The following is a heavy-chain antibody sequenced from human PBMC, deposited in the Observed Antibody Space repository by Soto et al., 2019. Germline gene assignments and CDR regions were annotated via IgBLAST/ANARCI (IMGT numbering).Heavy chain of an antibody. D-gene: IGHD3-22*01. J-gene: IGHJ3*02. CDR2: IYYSGGT. CDR3: ARDLKDSSGYIFLPPDDAFDI. V-gene: IGHV4-30-4*01. CDR1: GGSISSGDYY. Sequence: SETLSLTCTVSGGSISSGDYYWSWIRQPPGKGLEWIGYIYYSGGTYYNPSLKSRVTISVDTSKNQFSLKLSSVTAADTAVYYCARDLKDSSGYIFLPPDDAFDIWGQGTMVTVSS.